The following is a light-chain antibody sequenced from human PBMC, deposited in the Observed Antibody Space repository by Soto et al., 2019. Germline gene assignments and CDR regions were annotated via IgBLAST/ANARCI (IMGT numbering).Light chain of an antibody. CDR3: QQYGSSPWT. J-gene: IGKJ1*01. V-gene: IGKV3-20*01. CDR1: QSVSSTY. CDR2: GAS. Sequence: EIVLTQSPGTLSLSPGERATLSCRASQSVSSTYLAWYHQKPGQAPRLLIYGASSRATGIPDRFSGSGSGTDFTLTISRLEPEDFGVYYCQQYGSSPWTFGQGTKVEIK.